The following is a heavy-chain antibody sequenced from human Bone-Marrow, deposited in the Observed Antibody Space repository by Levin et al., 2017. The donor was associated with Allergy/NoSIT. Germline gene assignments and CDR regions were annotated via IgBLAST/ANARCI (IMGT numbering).Heavy chain of an antibody. D-gene: IGHD2-2*01. CDR1: GFTFSSYA. Sequence: ASVKVSCAASGFTFSSYAMSWVRQAPGKGLEWVSAISGSGGSTYYADSVKGRFTISRDNSKNTLYLQMNSLRAEDTAVYYCASNIVVVPAAISGAFDIWGQGTMVTVSS. CDR3: ASNIVVVPAAISGAFDI. V-gene: IGHV3-23*01. J-gene: IGHJ3*02. CDR2: ISGSGGST.